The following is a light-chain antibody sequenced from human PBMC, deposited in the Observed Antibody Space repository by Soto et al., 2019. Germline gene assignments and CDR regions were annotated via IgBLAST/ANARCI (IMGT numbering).Light chain of an antibody. V-gene: IGKV3-20*01. J-gene: IGKJ1*01. CDR1: QSVFNNH. CDR3: AHYGSSPRK. CDR2: GAS. Sequence: EVGMTQAPGTLSFSPGERATLSSKSIQSVFNNHIGWYQQKPGQAPRRLIFGASFRATGIPDRFSGSRSGTDFTLTISRLEPEDFALYYCAHYGSSPRKFGQGTKVDIK.